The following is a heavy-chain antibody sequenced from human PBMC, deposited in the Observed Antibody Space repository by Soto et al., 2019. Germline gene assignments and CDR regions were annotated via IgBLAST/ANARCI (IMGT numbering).Heavy chain of an antibody. D-gene: IGHD2-2*02. CDR1: GFTFRSYW. Sequence: PGGSLRLSCAASGFTFRSYWMHWVRQVPGKGLVWVSRINSDGSTTSYADSVKGRFTISRDNAKNTVYLQMNSLRADDTAVYYCANMVGRTQLLYTLDSIRYLLYWGQGTLVTVSS. V-gene: IGHV3-74*01. CDR2: INSDGSTT. CDR3: ANMVGRTQLLYTLDSIRYLLY. J-gene: IGHJ4*02.